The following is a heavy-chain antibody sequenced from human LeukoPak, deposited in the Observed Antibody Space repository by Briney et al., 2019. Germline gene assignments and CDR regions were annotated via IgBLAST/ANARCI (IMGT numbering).Heavy chain of an antibody. V-gene: IGHV4-38-2*02. D-gene: IGHD3-22*01. Sequence: SETLSLTCTVSGYSISSGYYWGWIRQPPGKGLEWIGSIYHSGSTYYNPSLKSRVTISVDTSKNQFSLKLSSVTAADTAVYYCARGSSGYYYLYNWFDPWGQGTLVTVSS. CDR1: GYSISSGYY. CDR3: ARGSSGYYYLYNWFDP. CDR2: IYHSGST. J-gene: IGHJ5*02.